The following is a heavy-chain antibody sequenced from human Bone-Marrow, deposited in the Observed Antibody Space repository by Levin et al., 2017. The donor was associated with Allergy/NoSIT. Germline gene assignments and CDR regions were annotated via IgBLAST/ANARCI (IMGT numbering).Heavy chain of an antibody. Sequence: SQTLSLTCTVSGGSVPSSTYYWSWIRQPPGKGLEWIAYLYHGGSTNYNPSLKKRVTISVDTSRSQFSLRMSSVTAADTAVYYCARGAGYCSGGSCYEDAFDVWGRGTMVTVYS. CDR1: GGSVPSSTYY. J-gene: IGHJ3*01. D-gene: IGHD2-15*01. CDR2: LYHGGST. CDR3: ARGAGYCSGGSCYEDAFDV. V-gene: IGHV4-61*01.